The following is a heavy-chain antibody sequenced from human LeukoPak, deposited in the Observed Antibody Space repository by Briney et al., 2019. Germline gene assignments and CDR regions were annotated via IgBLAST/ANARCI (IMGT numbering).Heavy chain of an antibody. V-gene: IGHV3-23*01. D-gene: IGHD6-13*01. CDR3: AKVKISSSWYIYYYYMDV. J-gene: IGHJ6*03. CDR1: GFTFSSYA. CDR2: ISGSGGST. Sequence: GGSLRLSCAASGFTFSSYAMSWVRQAPGKGLEWVSAISGSGGSTYYADSVKGRFTISRDNSKNTLYLQMNSLRAEDTAVYYCAKVKISSSWYIYYYYMDVWGKGTTVTVSS.